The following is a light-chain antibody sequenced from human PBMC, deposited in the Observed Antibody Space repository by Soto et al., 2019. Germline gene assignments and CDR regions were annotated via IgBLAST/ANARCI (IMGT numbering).Light chain of an antibody. CDR2: GAS. J-gene: IGKJ1*01. CDR3: QQYGSSPTWT. V-gene: IGKV3-20*01. CDR1: QSVSSSY. Sequence: ENVLTRSPGTLSLSPGERATHSCTASQSVSSSYLAWYQQKPGQAPRLLIYGASSRATGIPDRFSGSGSGTDFTLTISRLEPEDFAVYYCQQYGSSPTWTFGQGTKVDIK.